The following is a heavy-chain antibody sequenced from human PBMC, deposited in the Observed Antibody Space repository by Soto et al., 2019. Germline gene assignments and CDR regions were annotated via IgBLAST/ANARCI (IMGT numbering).Heavy chain of an antibody. D-gene: IGHD3-10*01. CDR1: GYSFTSYW. J-gene: IGHJ6*02. CDR3: ASGYYGSGTPYGMDV. Sequence: GESLKISCKGSGYSFTSYWISWVRQMPGKGLEWMGRIDPNDSYTNYSPSFQGHVTISADKSISTAYLQWSSLKASDTAMYYCASGYYGSGTPYGMDVWGQGTTVTVSS. CDR2: IDPNDSYT. V-gene: IGHV5-10-1*01.